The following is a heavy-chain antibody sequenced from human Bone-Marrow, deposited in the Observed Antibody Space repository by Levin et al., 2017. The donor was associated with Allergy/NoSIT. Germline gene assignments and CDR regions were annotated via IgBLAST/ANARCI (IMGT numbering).Heavy chain of an antibody. V-gene: IGHV3-74*01. CDR1: GFTFSSYW. CDR2: INSDGSST. J-gene: IGHJ4*02. D-gene: IGHD5-18*01. Sequence: GGSLRLSCAASGFTFSSYWMHWVRQAPGKGLVWVSRINSDGSSTSYADSVKGRFTISRDNAKNTLYLQMNSLRAEDTAVYYCARGWIQLWPYYFDYWGQGTLVTVSS. CDR3: ARGWIQLWPYYFDY.